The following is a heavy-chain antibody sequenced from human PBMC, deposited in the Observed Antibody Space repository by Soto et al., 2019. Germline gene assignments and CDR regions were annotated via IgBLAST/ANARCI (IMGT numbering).Heavy chain of an antibody. CDR1: GYTFTSYG. CDR2: ISAYNGNT. CDR3: ARDFVVVPAASQTPLLDI. Sequence: GASVKVSCKASGYTFTSYGISWVRQAPGQGLEWMGWISAYNGNTNYAQKLQGRVTMTTDTSTSTAYMELRSLRSDDTAVYYCARDFVVVPAASQTPLLDIWGQGTMVTVSS. D-gene: IGHD2-2*01. V-gene: IGHV1-18*01. J-gene: IGHJ3*02.